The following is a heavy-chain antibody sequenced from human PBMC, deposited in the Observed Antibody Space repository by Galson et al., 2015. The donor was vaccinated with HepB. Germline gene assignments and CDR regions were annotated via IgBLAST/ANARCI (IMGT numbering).Heavy chain of an antibody. CDR2: ISDDGSYK. CDR3: AKGGVDISSYGMDV. V-gene: IGHV3-30*18. J-gene: IGHJ6*02. CDR1: GLSFSSYG. Sequence: SLRLSCAASGLSFSSYGMHWVRQAPGKGLEWVAVISDDGSYKYYADSVRGRFTISRDNSKNTLYPQMNSLRAEDTALYYCAKGGVDISSYGMDVWGQGTTVTVSS. D-gene: IGHD3-9*01.